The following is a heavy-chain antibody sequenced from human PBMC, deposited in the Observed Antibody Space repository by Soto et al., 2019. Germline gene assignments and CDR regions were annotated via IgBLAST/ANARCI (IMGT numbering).Heavy chain of an antibody. CDR2: INPGPNSV. CDR3: AGASSRVSSVVAPY. D-gene: IGHD2-15*01. V-gene: IGHV1-46*01. Sequence: ASVKVSCKASNDSLSSHFIHWVRQAPGEGLEWMGIINPGPNSVSYSEEFQGRLTLTSDMPSRTVYMQLNNLRSDDTAVYYCAGASSRVSSVVAPYWGQGTLVTVSS. J-gene: IGHJ4*02. CDR1: NDSLSSHF.